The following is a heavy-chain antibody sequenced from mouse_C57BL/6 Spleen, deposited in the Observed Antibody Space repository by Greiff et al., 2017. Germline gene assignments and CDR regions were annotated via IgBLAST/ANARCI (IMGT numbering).Heavy chain of an antibody. V-gene: IGHV1-52*01. CDR3: ARSITNYAMDY. J-gene: IGHJ4*01. CDR2: IDPSDSET. CDR1: GYTFTSYW. Sequence: QVQLKESGAELVRPGSSVKLSCKASGYTFTSYWMHWVKQRPIQGLEWIGNIDPSDSETHYNQKFKDKATLTVDKSSSTAYMQLSRLTSEDSAVYYCARSITNYAMDYWCQGTSVTGSS. D-gene: IGHD1-2*01.